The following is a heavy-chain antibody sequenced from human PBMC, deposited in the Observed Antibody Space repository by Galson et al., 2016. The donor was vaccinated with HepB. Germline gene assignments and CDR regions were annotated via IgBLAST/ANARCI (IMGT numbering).Heavy chain of an antibody. D-gene: IGHD3-22*01. CDR2: INSDGSNT. Sequence: SLRLSCAASGFTIGTYWMHWVRQAPGKGLVWVSRINSDGSNTTYAESVKGRFTISRDNVKNTLYLQMNSLRAEDTAVCYCANSRLNYYDTSAPDYWGQGTLVTVSS. J-gene: IGHJ4*02. V-gene: IGHV3-74*01. CDR3: ANSRLNYYDTSAPDY. CDR1: GFTIGTYW.